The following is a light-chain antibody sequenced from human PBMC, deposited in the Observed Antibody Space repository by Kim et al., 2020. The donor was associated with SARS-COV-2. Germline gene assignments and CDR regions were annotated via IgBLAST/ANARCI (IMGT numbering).Light chain of an antibody. Sequence: ALGKTVRITCQGDSLRSYYATWYQQKPGQAPILVIYGKNNRPSGIPDRFSGSSSGNTASLTITGTQAGDEADYYCNSRDSNDNVVFGGGTKLTV. CDR2: GKN. CDR3: NSRDSNDNVV. CDR1: SLRSYY. V-gene: IGLV3-19*01. J-gene: IGLJ2*01.